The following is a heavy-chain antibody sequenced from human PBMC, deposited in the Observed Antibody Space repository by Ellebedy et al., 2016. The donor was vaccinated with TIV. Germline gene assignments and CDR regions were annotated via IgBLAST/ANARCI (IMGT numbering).Heavy chain of an antibody. V-gene: IGHV4-34*01. J-gene: IGHJ4*02. D-gene: IGHD1-14*01. CDR2: INHSGST. CDR3: AREGDHLNDY. CDR1: GGSFSGYY. Sequence: MPSETLSLTCAVYGGSFSGYYWSWIRQPPGKGLEWIGEINHSGSTNYNPSLKSRFNISVDTSKNQFSLKLISVTAADTAVYYCAREGDHLNDYWGQGTLVTVSS.